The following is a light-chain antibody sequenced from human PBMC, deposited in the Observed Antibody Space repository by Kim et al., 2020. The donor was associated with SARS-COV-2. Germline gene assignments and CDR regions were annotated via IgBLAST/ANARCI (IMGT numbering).Light chain of an antibody. J-gene: IGKJ4*01. CDR2: CAS. V-gene: IGKV1-17*03. Sequence: SVYIGNSDPLSWRASQPFNNYLVCSQQKAGKAPKLLLYCASFLESGVPTRFSRSGSGTEFSLTISSLQSEYSAIYFFLLHNLYPLTFGGGPKVEL. CDR1: QPFNNY. CDR3: LLHNLYPLT.